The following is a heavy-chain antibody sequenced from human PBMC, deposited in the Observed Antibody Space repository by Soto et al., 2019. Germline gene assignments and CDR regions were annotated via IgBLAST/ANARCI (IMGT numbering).Heavy chain of an antibody. CDR1: GGSISSGDYY. Sequence: SETLSLTCTVSGGSISSGDYYWNWIRQPPGKDLEWIGYVYYSGSAYYNPSLKTRVTISVDTSKDQFSLQLTSVTAADTAVYYCARALKDYYYDSNPDYYFDSWGQGTLVTVSS. CDR3: ARALKDYYYDSNPDYYFDS. J-gene: IGHJ4*02. V-gene: IGHV4-30-4*01. CDR2: VYYSGSA. D-gene: IGHD3-22*01.